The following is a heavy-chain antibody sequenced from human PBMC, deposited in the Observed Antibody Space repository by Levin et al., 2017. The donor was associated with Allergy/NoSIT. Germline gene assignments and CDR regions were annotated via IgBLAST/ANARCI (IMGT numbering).Heavy chain of an antibody. Sequence: GESLKISCAASGFTFSSYSMNWVRQAPGKGLEWVSSISSSSSYIYYADSVKGRFTISRDNAKNSLYLQMNSLRAEDTAVYYCARKRDHDYWGQGTLVTVSS. CDR2: ISSSSSYI. CDR3: ARKRDHDY. J-gene: IGHJ4*02. D-gene: IGHD1-1*01. V-gene: IGHV3-21*01. CDR1: GFTFSSYS.